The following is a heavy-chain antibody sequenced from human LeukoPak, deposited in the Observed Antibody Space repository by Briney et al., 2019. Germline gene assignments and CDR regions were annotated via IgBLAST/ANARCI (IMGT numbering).Heavy chain of an antibody. CDR2: MNPKSGKT. J-gene: IGHJ4*01. CDR3: ARHLLTTFDY. V-gene: IGHV1-8*03. D-gene: IGHD4/OR15-4a*01. Sequence: ASVKVSCKASGYTFTKNDINWVRQATGQAPEWKGWMNPKSGKTGSAREFQGRVTFTMSTSTSTAYMEVSSLRSEDTAVYYCARHLLTTFDYWGHGTLVTVSS. CDR1: GYTFTKND.